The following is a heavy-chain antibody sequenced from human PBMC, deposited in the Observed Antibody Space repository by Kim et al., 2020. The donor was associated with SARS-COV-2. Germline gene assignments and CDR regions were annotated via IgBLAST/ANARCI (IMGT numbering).Heavy chain of an antibody. CDR3: ARGVELLWFGELIRGYYYYGMDV. Sequence: ASVKVSCKASGYTFTSYDINWVRQATGQGLEWMGWMNPNSGNTGYAQKFQGRVTMTRNTSISTAYMELSSLRSEDTAVYYCARGVELLWFGELIRGYYYYGMDVWGQGTTVTVSS. CDR1: GYTFTSYD. D-gene: IGHD3-10*01. V-gene: IGHV1-8*01. CDR2: MNPNSGNT. J-gene: IGHJ6*02.